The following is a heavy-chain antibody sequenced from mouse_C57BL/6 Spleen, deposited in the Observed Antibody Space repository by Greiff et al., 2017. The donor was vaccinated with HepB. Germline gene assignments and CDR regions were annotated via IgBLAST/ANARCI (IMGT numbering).Heavy chain of an antibody. V-gene: IGHV1-26*01. CDR1: GYTFTDYY. D-gene: IGHD6-1*01. CDR3: AMASFAY. CDR2: INPNNGGT. Sequence: EVQLQQSGPELVKPGASVKISCKASGYTFTDYYMNWVKQSHGKSLEWIGDINPNNGGTSYNQKFKGKATLTVDKSSSTAYMELRSLTSEDSAVYYCAMASFAYWGQGTLVTVSA. J-gene: IGHJ3*01.